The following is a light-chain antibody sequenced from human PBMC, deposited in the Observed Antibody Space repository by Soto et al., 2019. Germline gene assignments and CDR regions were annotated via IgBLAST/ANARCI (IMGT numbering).Light chain of an antibody. CDR3: QQSYSTPSIT. J-gene: IGKJ5*01. Sequence: DMQMTQSPSSLAASLEEIVSITVRSSKSSSSYLNWHQQNPGTAPKLLIYAASRLQSGVPSRFSGTVSGTDFTLTISSLPTEDFATYYGQQSYSTPSITFCQGTRLEIK. CDR2: AAS. CDR1: KSSSSY. V-gene: IGKV1-39*01.